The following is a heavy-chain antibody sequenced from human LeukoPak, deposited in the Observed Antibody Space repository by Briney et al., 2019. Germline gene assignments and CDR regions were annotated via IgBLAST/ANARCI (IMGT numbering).Heavy chain of an antibody. CDR1: GYTLTELS. Sequence: ASVKVSCKVSGYTLTELSMHWVRQAPGKGLEGMGGFDPEDGETIYAQKFQGRVTMTEDTSTDTAYMELSSLRSEDTAVYYCTRGSIAYYYMDVWGKGTTVTISS. CDR3: TRGSIAYYYMDV. J-gene: IGHJ6*03. D-gene: IGHD3-16*01. V-gene: IGHV1-24*01. CDR2: FDPEDGET.